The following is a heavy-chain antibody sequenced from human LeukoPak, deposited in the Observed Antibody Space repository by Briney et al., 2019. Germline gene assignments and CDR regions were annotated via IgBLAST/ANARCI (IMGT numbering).Heavy chain of an antibody. CDR2: LYTSGST. V-gene: IGHV4-4*07. CDR3: ARRGYSNYVPRGWFDP. Sequence: PSETLSLTCTVSGGSISSYYWSWIRQPAGKGLEWIGRLYTSGSTNYNPSLKSRVTMSVDTSKNQFSLKLTSMTAADTAVYYCARRGYSNYVPRGWFDPWGQGTLVTVSS. D-gene: IGHD4-11*01. CDR1: GGSISSYY. J-gene: IGHJ5*02.